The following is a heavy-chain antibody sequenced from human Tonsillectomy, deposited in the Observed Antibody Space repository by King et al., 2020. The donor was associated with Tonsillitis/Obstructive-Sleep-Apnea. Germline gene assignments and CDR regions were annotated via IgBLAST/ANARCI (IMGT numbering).Heavy chain of an antibody. Sequence: QLVQSGAEVKKPGASVRVSCKASGYTFTSYYLHWVRQAPGQGLEWLGIINPSDGITNYAQKFQGRVTMTRDTSTSTVYMELSSLRSEDTAVYYCARDMSVERVIDYWGQGTLVTVSS. CDR1: GYTFTSYY. V-gene: IGHV1-46*01. D-gene: IGHD3-10*01. CDR3: ARDMSVERVIDY. J-gene: IGHJ4*02. CDR2: INPSDGIT.